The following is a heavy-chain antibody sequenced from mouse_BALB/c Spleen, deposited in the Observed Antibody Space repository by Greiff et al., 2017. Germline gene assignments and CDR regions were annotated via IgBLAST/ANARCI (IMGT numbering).Heavy chain of an antibody. CDR1: GFPLTSYG. J-gene: IGHJ4*01. V-gene: IGHV2-9*02. CDR3: ARADYYGSSYDYAMDY. Sequence: QVQLKESGPGLVAPSQSLSITCTVSGFPLTSYGVHWVRQPPGKGLEWLGVIWAGGSTNYNSALMSRLSISKDNSKSQVFLKMNSLQTDDTAMYYCARADYYGSSYDYAMDYWGQGTSVTVSS. CDR2: IWAGGST. D-gene: IGHD1-1*01.